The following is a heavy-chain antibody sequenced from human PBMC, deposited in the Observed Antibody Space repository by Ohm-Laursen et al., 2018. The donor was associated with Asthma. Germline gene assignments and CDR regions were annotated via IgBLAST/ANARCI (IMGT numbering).Heavy chain of an antibody. CDR3: AKDREYRSSSSLDY. CDR2: ISWNSGSI. CDR1: GFTFDDYA. V-gene: IGHV3-9*01. Sequence: SLRLSCTASGFTFDDYAMHWVRQVPGKGLVWVSGISWNSGSIGYADSVKGRFTISRDNAKNSLYLQMNSLRAEDTALYYCAKDREYRSSSSLDYWGQGTLVTVSS. D-gene: IGHD6-6*01. J-gene: IGHJ4*02.